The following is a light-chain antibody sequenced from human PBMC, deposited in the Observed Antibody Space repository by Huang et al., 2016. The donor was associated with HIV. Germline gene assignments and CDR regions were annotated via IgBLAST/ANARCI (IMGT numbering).Light chain of an antibody. Sequence: DIQMTQSPSSLSASVGDRVTITCRASQSISSYLNWYQQKPGKAPNLLVYAASSLQSGVPSRLSGRESGTDGTLAIRSQQPEDVATYYCHLSSITLRYTLGRGTKLEIQ. CDR2: AAS. V-gene: IGKV1-39*01. J-gene: IGKJ2*01. CDR1: QSISSY. CDR3: HLSSITLRYT.